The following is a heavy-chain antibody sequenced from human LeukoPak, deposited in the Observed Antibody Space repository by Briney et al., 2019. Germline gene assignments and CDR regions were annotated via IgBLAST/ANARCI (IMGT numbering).Heavy chain of an antibody. J-gene: IGHJ4*02. V-gene: IGHV3-30*02. CDR2: IRYDGSNK. CDR3: AKARSTVTTTGGGFDY. CDR1: GFTFSSYG. Sequence: PGGSLRLSCAASGFTFSSYGMHWVRQAPGKGLEWVAFIRYDGSNKYYADSVKGRFTISRDNSKNTLYLQMNSLRAEDTAVYYCAKARSTVTTTGGGFDYWGQGTLVTVSS. D-gene: IGHD4-17*01.